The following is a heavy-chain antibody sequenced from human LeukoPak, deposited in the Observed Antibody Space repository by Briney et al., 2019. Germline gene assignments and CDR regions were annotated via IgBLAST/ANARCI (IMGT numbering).Heavy chain of an antibody. CDR3: ARGSNRARLAN. CDR1: GESFSGYY. D-gene: IGHD3-16*01. Sequence: SETLSLTCAVSGESFSGYYWNWIRQPPGNGLEWIGEINPSGGTNYSPSLKSRVTISVDTSTNQFSLKVTSVTAADTAVYHCARGSNRARLANWGRGTQVTVSS. CDR2: INPSGGT. J-gene: IGHJ4*02. V-gene: IGHV4-34*01.